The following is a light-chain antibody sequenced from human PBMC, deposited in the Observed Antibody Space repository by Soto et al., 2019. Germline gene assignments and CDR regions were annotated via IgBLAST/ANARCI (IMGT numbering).Light chain of an antibody. CDR2: MGF. Sequence: DIVMTQSPLSLPVTPGEAASISCRSSQSLLHKNGNNYFNWYLQKPGQSPQLLIYMGFKRASGVPGRLTGSGSGTYFTLQISRVEAEDAGAYYCMQALQTTRTFGQGTKVDIX. CDR3: MQALQTTRT. CDR1: QSLLHKNGNNY. J-gene: IGKJ1*01. V-gene: IGKV2-28*01.